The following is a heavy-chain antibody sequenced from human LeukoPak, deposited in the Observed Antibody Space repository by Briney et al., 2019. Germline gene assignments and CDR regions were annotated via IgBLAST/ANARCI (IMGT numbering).Heavy chain of an antibody. Sequence: SGGSLRLSCAASGSTFSSYWMSWVRQAPGKGLEWVANIKQDGSEKYYVDSVKGRFTISRDNAKNSLYLQMNSLRAEDTAVYYCARGFKWLNYWGQGTLVTVSS. J-gene: IGHJ4*02. V-gene: IGHV3-7*03. CDR3: ARGFKWLNY. D-gene: IGHD6-19*01. CDR2: IKQDGSEK. CDR1: GSTFSSYW.